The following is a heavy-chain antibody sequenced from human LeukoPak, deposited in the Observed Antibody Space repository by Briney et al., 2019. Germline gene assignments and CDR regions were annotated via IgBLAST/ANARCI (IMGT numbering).Heavy chain of an antibody. Sequence: PGGSLRLSCAASGFTFNNYWIHWVRQAPGKGLVWVSRINTDGRTTTYADSVKGRFTISRDNAKNTVHLQMNSLRAEDTAVYYCAKDHYDYVWGSYRSDAFDIWGQGTMVTVSS. J-gene: IGHJ3*02. CDR3: AKDHYDYVWGSYRSDAFDI. CDR1: GFTFNNYW. CDR2: INTDGRTT. D-gene: IGHD3-16*02. V-gene: IGHV3-74*01.